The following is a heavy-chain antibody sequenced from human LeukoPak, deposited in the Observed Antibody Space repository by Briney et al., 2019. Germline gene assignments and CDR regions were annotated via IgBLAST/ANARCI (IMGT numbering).Heavy chain of an antibody. Sequence: GASVKVSCKASGYTFTSYGISWVRQAPGQGLEWMGWISAYNGNTNYAQKLQGIVTMTTDTSTSTAYMELRSLRSDDTAVYYCATMVRGVKDLVYYYYYMDVWGKGTTVTVSS. D-gene: IGHD3-10*01. CDR2: ISAYNGNT. J-gene: IGHJ6*03. CDR1: GYTFTSYG. CDR3: ATMVRGVKDLVYYYYYMDV. V-gene: IGHV1-18*01.